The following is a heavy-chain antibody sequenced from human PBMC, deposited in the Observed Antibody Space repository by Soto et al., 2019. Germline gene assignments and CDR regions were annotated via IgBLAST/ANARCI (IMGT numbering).Heavy chain of an antibody. CDR1: GFTFSGSA. CDR3: TTLGNYYDSSGYSG. J-gene: IGHJ4*02. CDR2: IRSKANSYAT. D-gene: IGHD3-22*01. V-gene: IGHV3-73*01. Sequence: GGSLRLSCAASGFTFSGSAMHWVRQASGKGLEWVGRIRSKANSYATAYAASVKGRFTISRDDSKNTAYLQMNSLKTEDTAVYYCTTLGNYYDSSGYSGWGQGTLVTVSS.